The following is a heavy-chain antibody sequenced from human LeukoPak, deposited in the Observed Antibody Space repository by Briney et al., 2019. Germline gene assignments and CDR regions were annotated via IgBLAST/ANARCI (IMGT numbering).Heavy chain of an antibody. CDR3: ARDWGASGYSSSWYPGY. D-gene: IGHD6-13*01. CDR1: GGTFSSYA. V-gene: IGHV1-69*06. Sequence: GASVKVSCKASGGTFSSYAISWVRQVPGQGLEWMGGIIPIFGTANYAQKFQGRVTVTADKSTSTAYMELSSLRSEDTAVYYCARDWGASGYSSSWYPGYWGQGTLVTVSS. J-gene: IGHJ4*02. CDR2: IIPIFGTA.